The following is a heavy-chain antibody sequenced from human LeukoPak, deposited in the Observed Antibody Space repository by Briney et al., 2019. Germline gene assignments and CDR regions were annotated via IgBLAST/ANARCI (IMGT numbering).Heavy chain of an antibody. CDR3: ARRPYYYDSSGYPRDY. Sequence: SETLSLTCSVSGGSISSLYWSWIRQPPGKGLEWIRYIYYTGSTNYNPSLKSRVTMFVDMSKNQFSLRLSSVTAADTAVYYCARRPYYYDSSGYPRDYWGQGTLVTVSS. D-gene: IGHD3-22*01. CDR1: GGSISSLY. CDR2: IYYTGST. V-gene: IGHV4-59*08. J-gene: IGHJ4*02.